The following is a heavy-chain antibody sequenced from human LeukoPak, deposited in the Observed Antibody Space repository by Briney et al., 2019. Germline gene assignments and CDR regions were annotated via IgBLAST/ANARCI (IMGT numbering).Heavy chain of an antibody. J-gene: IGHJ5*02. CDR1: GGTFSSYA. Sequence: ASVKVSCKASGGTFSSYAISWVRQAPGQGLEWMGWMNPNSGNTGYAQKFQGRVTMTRNTSISTAYMELSSLRSEDTAVYYCARQISSSSPWGQGTLVTVSS. V-gene: IGHV1-8*02. CDR2: MNPNSGNT. CDR3: ARQISSSSP. D-gene: IGHD6-6*01.